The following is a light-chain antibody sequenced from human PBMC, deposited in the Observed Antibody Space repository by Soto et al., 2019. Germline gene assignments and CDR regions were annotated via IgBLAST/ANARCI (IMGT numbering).Light chain of an antibody. J-gene: IGLJ2*01. Sequence: QSALTQPASVSGSPGQSITISCTGTSSDIGGYNYVSWYQQYPGKAPKLMIFGVSDRPSGVSNRFSGSKSGTTASLTISGLHAEDEAYYDCISYKTRSTVVVFCGGTKLTVL. CDR3: ISYKTRSTVVV. CDR1: SSDIGGYNY. CDR2: GVS. V-gene: IGLV2-14*01.